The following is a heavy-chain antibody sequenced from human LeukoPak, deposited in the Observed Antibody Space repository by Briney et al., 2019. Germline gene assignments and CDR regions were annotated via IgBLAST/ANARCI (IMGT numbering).Heavy chain of an antibody. CDR2: INHNGNVN. CDR3: ARGGGLDV. J-gene: IGHJ6*02. Sequence: GGSLRLSCAASGFTFSSHGIHWARQAPGKGLEWVASINHNGNVNYYVDSVKGRFTISRDNAKNSLYLQMSNLRAEDTAVYFCARGGGLDVWGQGATVTVSS. V-gene: IGHV3-7*03. CDR1: GFTFSSHG. D-gene: IGHD3-16*01.